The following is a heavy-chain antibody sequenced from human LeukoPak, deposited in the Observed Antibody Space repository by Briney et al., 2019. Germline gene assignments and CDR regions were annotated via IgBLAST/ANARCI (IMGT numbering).Heavy chain of an antibody. D-gene: IGHD1-14*01. CDR2: IKSKTDGGTT. Sequence: IPGGSLRLSCAASGFTFSNAWMSWVRQAPGKGLEWVGRIKSKTDGGTTDYTAPVKGRFTISRDDSKNTLYLQMSSLKTEDTAVYYCTTAESPTLFDYWGQGTLVTVSS. CDR1: GFTFSNAW. CDR3: TTAESPTLFDY. V-gene: IGHV3-15*01. J-gene: IGHJ4*02.